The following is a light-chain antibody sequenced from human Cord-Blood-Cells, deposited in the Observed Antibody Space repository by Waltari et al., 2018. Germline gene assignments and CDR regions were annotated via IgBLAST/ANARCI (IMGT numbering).Light chain of an antibody. CDR3: QQYNNWPLLT. CDR2: GAS. Sequence: EIVMTQSPATLSVYPGERATLSCRASQSVSSNLAWYQQKPGQAPRRLIYGASTRATGIPARFSGSGSGTEFTLTISSLQSEDFAVYYCQQYNNWPLLTFGGGTKVEIK. J-gene: IGKJ4*01. V-gene: IGKV3-15*01. CDR1: QSVSSN.